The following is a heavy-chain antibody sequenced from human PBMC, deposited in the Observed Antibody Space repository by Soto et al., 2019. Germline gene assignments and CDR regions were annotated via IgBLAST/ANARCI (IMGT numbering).Heavy chain of an antibody. D-gene: IGHD3-16*02. CDR3: ASDDYVWGSYRSASGYYYYGMDV. J-gene: IGHJ6*02. V-gene: IGHV1-69*13. Sequence: SAKVCYKASSGFFISYANRWVRQAPGQGLEWMGGIIPIFGTANYAQKFQGRVTITADESTSTAYMELSSLRSEDTAVYYCASDDYVWGSYRSASGYYYYGMDVWGQWSPVTV. CDR2: IIPIFGTA. CDR1: SGFFISYA.